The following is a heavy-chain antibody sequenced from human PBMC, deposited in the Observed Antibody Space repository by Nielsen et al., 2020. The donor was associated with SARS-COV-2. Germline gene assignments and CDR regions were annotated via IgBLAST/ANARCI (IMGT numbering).Heavy chain of an antibody. J-gene: IGHJ4*02. V-gene: IGHV3-23*01. CDR3: ARSTPYGTTWYGALDS. CDR1: GCSFSGYA. D-gene: IGHD6-13*01. Sequence: GGSLRLSCRASGCSFSGYAMSWVRQAPGKGLEWVSALSGRGGTHYADFVTGRFTTSTDTSRTTLYLQMTSLRAEDTAIYYCARSTPYGTTWYGALDSWGQGTLVSVSS. CDR2: LSGRGGT.